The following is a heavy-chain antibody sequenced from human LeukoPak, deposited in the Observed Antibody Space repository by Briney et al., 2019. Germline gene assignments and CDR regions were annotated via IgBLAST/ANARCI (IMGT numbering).Heavy chain of an antibody. CDR2: ISYDGSNK. CDR3: ARDRVWFNY. D-gene: IGHD3-16*01. J-gene: IGHJ4*02. CDR1: GFTFSSYA. V-gene: IGHV3-30*04. Sequence: PGGSLRLSCAASGFTFSSYAMHWVRQAPGKGLEWVAVISYDGSNKYYADSVKGRFTISRDNSKNTLYLQMNSLRAEDTAVYYCARDRVWFNYWGQGTLVTVSS.